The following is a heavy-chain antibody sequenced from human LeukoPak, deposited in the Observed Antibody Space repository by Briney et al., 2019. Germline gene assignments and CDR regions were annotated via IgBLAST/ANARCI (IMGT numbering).Heavy chain of an antibody. CDR2: IYYSGST. J-gene: IGHJ2*01. Sequence: SETLSLNCTVSGDSIKSDSYYWGWIRQPPGKGLEWIWTIYYSGSTYYSPSLKSRVTISVDTSKNQFSVKLSSVTAADTALYYGARHKEDFDDSSGPNFWYFDLWGRGTLVSVS. CDR1: GDSIKSDSYY. CDR3: ARHKEDFDDSSGPNFWYFDL. D-gene: IGHD3-22*01. V-gene: IGHV4-39*01.